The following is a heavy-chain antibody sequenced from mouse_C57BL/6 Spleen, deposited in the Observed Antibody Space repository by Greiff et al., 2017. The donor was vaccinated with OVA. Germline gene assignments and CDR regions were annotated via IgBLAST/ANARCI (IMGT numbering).Heavy chain of an antibody. V-gene: IGHV1-7*01. CDR2: INPSSGYT. Sequence: VQLQQSGAELAKPGASVKLSCKASGYTFTSYWMHWVQQRPGQGLVWIVYINPSSGYTKYNQKFKDKATLTADKSSSTAYMQLSSLTYEDSAVYYCARGLDWYFDVWGTGTTVTVSS. CDR1: GYTFTSYW. CDR3: ARGLDWYFDV. J-gene: IGHJ1*03. D-gene: IGHD3-3*01.